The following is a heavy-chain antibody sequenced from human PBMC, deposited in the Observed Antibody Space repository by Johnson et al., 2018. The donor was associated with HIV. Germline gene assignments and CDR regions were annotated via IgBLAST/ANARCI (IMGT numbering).Heavy chain of an antibody. CDR3: ASFRGVIRSDAFDI. J-gene: IGHJ3*02. CDR1: GFTFSNYG. Sequence: QVQLVESGGGVVQPGRSLRLSCAASGFTFSNYGMHWVRQAPGKGLEWVAVIYSGGSTYYADSVKGRFTISRDNSKNTLYLQMNSLRAEDTAVYYCASFRGVIRSDAFDIWGQGTMVTVSS. V-gene: IGHV3-NL1*01. D-gene: IGHD3-10*01. CDR2: IYSGGST.